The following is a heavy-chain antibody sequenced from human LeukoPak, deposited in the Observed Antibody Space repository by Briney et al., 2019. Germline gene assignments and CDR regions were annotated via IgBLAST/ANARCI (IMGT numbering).Heavy chain of an antibody. CDR1: GFTFSSYG. D-gene: IGHD3-22*01. CDR2: IRYDGSNK. V-gene: IGHV3-30*02. J-gene: IGHJ4*02. Sequence: GGSLRLSCAASGFTFSSYGMHWVRQAPGKGLEWVAFIRYDGSNKYYADSVKGRFTISRDNSKNTLYLQMNSLRAEDTAVYYCAKDNSYYDSSGYYIDYWGQGTLVTVSS. CDR3: AKDNSYYDSSGYYIDY.